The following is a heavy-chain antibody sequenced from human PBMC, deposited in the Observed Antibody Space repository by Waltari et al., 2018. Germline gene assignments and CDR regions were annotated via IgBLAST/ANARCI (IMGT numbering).Heavy chain of an antibody. CDR1: EYTFIDYY. J-gene: IGHJ3*02. CDR2: INTNSGAT. D-gene: IGHD3-3*01. Sequence: QVHLVQSWAEVKKPGASVKVSCKASEYTFIDYYMHWVRQAPGQGLEWVGWINTNSGATNYAQKYQGRVTLTTDTAITTAYMELNRLTSDDTAVYYCARGYDFWSGYHRSSDAFDIWGQGTMVAVSS. V-gene: IGHV1-2*02. CDR3: ARGYDFWSGYHRSSDAFDI.